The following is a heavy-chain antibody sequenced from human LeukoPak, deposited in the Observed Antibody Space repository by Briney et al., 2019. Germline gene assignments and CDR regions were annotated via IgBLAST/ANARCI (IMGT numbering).Heavy chain of an antibody. Sequence: GGSLRLSCAASGFSFSNNPMHWVRQAPGRGLEWVAVSSSDGNNEYYADSVKGRFTISRDNSKNTLYLQMNSLRPEDTAVYYCARGSATTLYYYYYMDVWGKGTTVTVSS. J-gene: IGHJ6*03. CDR2: SSSDGNNE. V-gene: IGHV3-30*01. CDR1: GFSFSNNP. D-gene: IGHD1-26*01. CDR3: ARGSATTLYYYYYMDV.